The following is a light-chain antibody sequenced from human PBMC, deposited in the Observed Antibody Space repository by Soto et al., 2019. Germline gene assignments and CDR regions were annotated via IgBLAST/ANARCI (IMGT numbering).Light chain of an antibody. CDR2: EVS. CDR3: CSFARSSTWI. J-gene: IGLJ2*01. CDR1: NSDVGNYNH. Sequence: QSVLTQPASVSGSPGQSITISCTGTNSDVGNYNHVSWYRQHPGKAPKLMIYEVSKRPSGVSNRFSGSKSANTASLTISGLQAEDEAVYYCCSFARSSTWIFGGGTKVTVL. V-gene: IGLV2-23*02.